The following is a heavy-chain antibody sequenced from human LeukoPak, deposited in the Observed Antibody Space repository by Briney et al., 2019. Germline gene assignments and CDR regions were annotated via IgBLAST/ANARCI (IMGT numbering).Heavy chain of an antibody. V-gene: IGHV1-69*05. Sequence: ASVKVSCKASGGTFSSYAISWVRQAPGQGLEWMGGIIPIFGTANYAQKFQGRVTITTDESTSTAYMELSSLRSEDTAVYYCATSWGLGYCTNGVCYAFDNWGQGTLVTVSS. CDR1: GGTFSSYA. CDR3: ATSWGLGYCTNGVCYAFDN. D-gene: IGHD2-8*01. CDR2: IIPIFGTA. J-gene: IGHJ4*02.